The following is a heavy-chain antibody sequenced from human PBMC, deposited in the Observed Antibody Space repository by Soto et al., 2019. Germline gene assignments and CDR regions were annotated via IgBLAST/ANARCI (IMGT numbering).Heavy chain of an antibody. CDR2: INAGNGNT. CDR3: AMYSSIWYGYDTMHV. J-gene: IGHJ6*02. Sequence: QVQLVQSGAEVKKPGASVKDSCKASGYTLTSYAMHWVRQAPGQRLEWRGWINAGNGNTKYSQKFQGRFTLTKDTSARTSYMELSSLRSEDTAVYYCAMYSSIWYGYDTMHVWGQGTTVTFSS. V-gene: IGHV1-3*01. CDR1: GYTLTSYA. D-gene: IGHD6-13*01.